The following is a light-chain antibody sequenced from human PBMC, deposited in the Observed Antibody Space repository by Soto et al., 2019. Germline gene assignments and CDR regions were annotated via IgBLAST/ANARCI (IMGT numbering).Light chain of an antibody. CDR1: QSFSSY. CDR3: QQRTNWPT. J-gene: IGKJ1*01. Sequence: EIVLTQSPATLSLSPGERATLSCRASQSFSSYLAWYQQKPGQAPSLLIYDTSNRATGIPPRFSGSGSGTDFTLTIRSLEPEDFAVYYCQQRTNWPTFGQGTRVEIK. V-gene: IGKV3-11*01. CDR2: DTS.